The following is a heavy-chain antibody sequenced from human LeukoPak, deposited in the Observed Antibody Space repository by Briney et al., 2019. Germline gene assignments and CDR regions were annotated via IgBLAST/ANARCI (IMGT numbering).Heavy chain of an antibody. J-gene: IGHJ6*02. Sequence: PGGSLRLSCAASGFTFSDYYMSWIRHAPGKGLEWVSYISSSGSTIYYADSVKGRFTISRENAKNSLYLQMNSLRAEDTAVYYCATGGYSSSWSLGMDVWGQGTTVTVSS. D-gene: IGHD6-13*01. CDR2: ISSSGSTI. CDR3: ATGGYSSSWSLGMDV. V-gene: IGHV3-11*01. CDR1: GFTFSDYY.